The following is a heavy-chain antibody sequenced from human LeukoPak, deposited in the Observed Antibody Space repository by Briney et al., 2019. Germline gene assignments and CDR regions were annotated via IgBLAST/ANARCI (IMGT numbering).Heavy chain of an antibody. Sequence: GGSLRLSCAASGFTFSNYLMNWVRQAPGKGLEWVSSISSSSSYIYYADSVKGRFTISRDNAKNSLYLQMNSLRAEDTAVYYCAREVRGVIPHWFDPWGQGTLVTVSS. J-gene: IGHJ5*02. CDR1: GFTFSNYL. V-gene: IGHV3-21*01. D-gene: IGHD3-10*01. CDR3: AREVRGVIPHWFDP. CDR2: ISSSSSYI.